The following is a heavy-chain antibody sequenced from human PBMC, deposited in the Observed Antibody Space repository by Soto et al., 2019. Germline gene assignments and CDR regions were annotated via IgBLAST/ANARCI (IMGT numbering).Heavy chain of an antibody. D-gene: IGHD1-26*01. CDR3: ARREIQGPIDY. J-gene: IGHJ4*02. CDR1: GYSISSSNW. V-gene: IGHV4-28*01. CDR2: IYYSGTT. Sequence: SETLSLTCAVSGYSISSSNWWGWIRQPPGKGLEWIGYIYYSGTTYYNPSLKSRVTMSVDTSKNQFSLKLTSVTAVDTAVHYCARREIQGPIDYWGQGTLVTVSS.